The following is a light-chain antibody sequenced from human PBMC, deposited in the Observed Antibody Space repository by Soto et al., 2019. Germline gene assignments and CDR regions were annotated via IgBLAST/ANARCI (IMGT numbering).Light chain of an antibody. J-gene: IGKJ4*01. CDR3: QQRYNSLT. Sequence: EIVLTQSPGTLSLSPGERATLSCRASQSVSSYLAWYQQKPGQAPRLLIYDVSSRATGIPARFSGSGSGTDFTLTISSLEPEDFAVYYCQQRYNSLTFGGGTKV. CDR1: QSVSSY. CDR2: DVS. V-gene: IGKV3-11*01.